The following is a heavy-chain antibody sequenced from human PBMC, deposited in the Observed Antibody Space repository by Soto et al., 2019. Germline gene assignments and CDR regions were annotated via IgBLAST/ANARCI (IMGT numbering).Heavy chain of an antibody. V-gene: IGHV3-11*01. J-gene: IGHJ6*02. CDR1: GFTYSDYY. D-gene: IGHD1-1*01. CDR2: ISSSGSTI. CDR3: ARVNGHYYYGMDV. Sequence: QVQLVESGGGLVKPGGSLRLSCAASGFTYSDYYMSWIRQAPGKGLEWVSDISSSGSTIYYADSGKGRFTISRDNAKNTTYLQMNSLTGEDTAVYYCARVNGHYYYGMDVWGQGTTVTVSS.